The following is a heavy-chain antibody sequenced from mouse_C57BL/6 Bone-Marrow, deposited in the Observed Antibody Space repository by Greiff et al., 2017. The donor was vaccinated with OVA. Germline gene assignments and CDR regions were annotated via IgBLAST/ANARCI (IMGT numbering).Heavy chain of an antibody. Sequence: QVQLQQSGAELVMPGASVKLSCKASGYTFTSYWMHWVKQRPGQGLEWIGEIDPSDSYTNYNQKFKGKSTLTVDKSSSTAYMQLSSLTSEDSAVYYCARSPYCSFDYWGQGTTLTVSS. J-gene: IGHJ2*01. CDR1: GYTFTSYW. V-gene: IGHV1-69*01. D-gene: IGHD1-1*01. CDR2: IDPSDSYT. CDR3: ARSPYCSFDY.